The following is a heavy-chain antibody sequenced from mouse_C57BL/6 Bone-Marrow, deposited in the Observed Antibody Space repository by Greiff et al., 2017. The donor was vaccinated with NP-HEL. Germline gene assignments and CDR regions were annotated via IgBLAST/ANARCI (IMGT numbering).Heavy chain of an antibody. CDR3: ARAYYIYYCAMDY. J-gene: IGHJ4*01. CDR1: GYTFTNYW. D-gene: IGHD2-12*01. CDR2: IYPGGGYT. Sequence: VQLQQSGAELVRPGTSVKMSCKASGYTFTNYWIGWAKQRPGHGLEWIGDIYPGGGYTNYNEKFKGKATLTADKSSSTAYLQLSSLTSEDSAICYWARAYYIYYCAMDYGGQGTAVTVSS. V-gene: IGHV1-63*01.